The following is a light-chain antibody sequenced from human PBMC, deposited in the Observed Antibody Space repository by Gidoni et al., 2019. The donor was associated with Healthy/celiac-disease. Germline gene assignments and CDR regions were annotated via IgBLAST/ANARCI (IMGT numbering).Light chain of an antibody. V-gene: IGKV3-11*01. CDR1: QSVNSY. Sequence: IVLTLSPATLSLSPGERATLSCRASQSVNSYLAWHQQKPGQAPRLHSDDAFNRATGLTARVSGSGSGTDFTLTSSSLEPEEFSVYHWQERTNWPTFGQGTKLEIK. J-gene: IGKJ2*01. CDR2: DAF. CDR3: QERTNWPT.